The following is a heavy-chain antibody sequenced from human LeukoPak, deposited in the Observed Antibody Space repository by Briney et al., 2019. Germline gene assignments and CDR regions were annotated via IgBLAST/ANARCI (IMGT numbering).Heavy chain of an antibody. Sequence: GGSLRLSCAASGFTFSSYWMSWVRQAPGKGLEWVANIKQDGSEKYYVDSVKGRFTISRDNAKNSLYLQMNSLRAEDTAVYYCARVPGGDIVVVPAAPDYWGQGTLVTVSS. J-gene: IGHJ4*02. V-gene: IGHV3-7*01. CDR2: IKQDGSEK. CDR3: ARVPGGDIVVVPAAPDY. CDR1: GFTFSSYW. D-gene: IGHD2-2*01.